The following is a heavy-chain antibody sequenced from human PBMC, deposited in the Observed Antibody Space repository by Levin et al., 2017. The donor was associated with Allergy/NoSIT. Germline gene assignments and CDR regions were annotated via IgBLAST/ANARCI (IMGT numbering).Heavy chain of an antibody. CDR1: GFTFDDYG. D-gene: IGHD6-19*01. CDR3: ARDKGIAVAGGFDY. V-gene: IGHV3-20*04. CDR2: INWKGGRT. J-gene: IGHJ4*02. Sequence: GESLKISCAASGFTFDDYGMNWVRQAPGKGLEWVSGINWKGGRTGYADSVKGRFTISRDNAKNSLYLQMNSLSAEDTDLYYCARDKGIAVAGGFDYWGQGTLVTVSS.